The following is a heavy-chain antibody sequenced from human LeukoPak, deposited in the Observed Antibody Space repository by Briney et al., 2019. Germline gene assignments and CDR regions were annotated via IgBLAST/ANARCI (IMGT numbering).Heavy chain of an antibody. Sequence: GASVKVSCKASGGTFSSYAISWVRQAPGQGLEWMGGIIPIFGTANYAQKFQGRVIITSDTSASTAYMELSSLRSEDTAVYYCTRDVMVGTGIALDVWGQGTMVTVSS. CDR2: IIPIFGTA. CDR3: TRDVMVGTGIALDV. V-gene: IGHV1-69*05. D-gene: IGHD4-23*01. J-gene: IGHJ3*01. CDR1: GGTFSSYA.